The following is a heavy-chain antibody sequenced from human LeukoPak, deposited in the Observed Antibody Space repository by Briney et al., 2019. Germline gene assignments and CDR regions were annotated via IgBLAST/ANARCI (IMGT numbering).Heavy chain of an antibody. J-gene: IGHJ3*02. CDR2: IYYSGST. Sequence: SETLSLTCTVSGGSISSSSYYWGWIRQPPGKGLEWIGSIYYSGSTYYNPSLKSRVTISVDTSKNQFSLKLSSVTAADTAVYYCAGYCSSISCPNNAFDIWGQGTMVTVSS. D-gene: IGHD2-2*01. V-gene: IGHV4-39*01. CDR3: AGYCSSISCPNNAFDI. CDR1: GGSISSSSYY.